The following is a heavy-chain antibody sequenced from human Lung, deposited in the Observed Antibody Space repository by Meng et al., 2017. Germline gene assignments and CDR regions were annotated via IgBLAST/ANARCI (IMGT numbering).Heavy chain of an antibody. CDR2: INHSGGT. V-gene: IGHV4-34*01. CDR1: GASFSDYY. Sequence: QAPLPPSGAGLLKPAATLPLTCGVSGASFSDYYWSWIRQPPGKGLEWIGEINHSGGTNYNPSLESRATISVDTSQNNLSLKLSSVTAADSAVYYCARGPTTMAHDFDYWGQGTLVTVSS. CDR3: ARGPTTMAHDFDY. D-gene: IGHD4-11*01. J-gene: IGHJ4*02.